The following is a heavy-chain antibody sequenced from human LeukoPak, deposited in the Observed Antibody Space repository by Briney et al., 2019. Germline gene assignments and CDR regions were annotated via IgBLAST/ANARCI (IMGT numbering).Heavy chain of an antibody. J-gene: IGHJ4*02. D-gene: IGHD2-15*01. CDR2: INPAGTET. CDR3: ARFGYVAAVHL. Sequence: PGGSLRLSCAASGFSFSAYWMTWVRQAPGTGLEWVANINPAGTETYYVDPVKGRFTISRDNAKNLLYLQMNSLRAEDTAVYYCARFGYVAAVHLWGQGTLVTVSS. V-gene: IGHV3-7*01. CDR1: GFSFSAYW.